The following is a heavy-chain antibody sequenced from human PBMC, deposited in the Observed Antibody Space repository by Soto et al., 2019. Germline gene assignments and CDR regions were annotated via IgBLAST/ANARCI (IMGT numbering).Heavy chain of an antibody. D-gene: IGHD3-3*01. V-gene: IGHV1-18*04. CDR1: GYTFTSYG. CDR3: AIVGLYYDFWSGYSKPDYYCGMDV. Sequence: ASVKVSCKASGYTFTSYGISWLRQAPGQGLEWMGWISAYNGNTKYAQKLQGRVTMTTDTSTSTAYMELRSLRSDDTAVYYCAIVGLYYDFWSGYSKPDYYCGMDVWGQGTTVTVSS. CDR2: ISAYNGNT. J-gene: IGHJ6*02.